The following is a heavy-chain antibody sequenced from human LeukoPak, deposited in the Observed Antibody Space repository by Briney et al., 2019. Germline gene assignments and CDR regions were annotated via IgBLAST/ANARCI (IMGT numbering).Heavy chain of an antibody. Sequence: GASLKISCKGSGYSFTSYWIGWVRQMPGKGLEWMGIIYPGDSDTRYSPSFQGQVTISADKSISTAYLQWSSLKASDTAMYYCARPPAIYYDSSGPDAFDIRGQGTMVTVSS. V-gene: IGHV5-51*01. CDR1: GYSFTSYW. CDR2: IYPGDSDT. CDR3: ARPPAIYYDSSGPDAFDI. J-gene: IGHJ3*02. D-gene: IGHD3-22*01.